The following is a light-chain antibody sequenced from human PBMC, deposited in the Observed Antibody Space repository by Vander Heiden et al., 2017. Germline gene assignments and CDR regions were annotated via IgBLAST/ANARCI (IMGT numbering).Light chain of an antibody. Sequence: SDVFSQPPPVPEAPGQTARITCGGNNIGSRSLHWYQQKSGQAPVLVVYDDYDRPSGIPERFSGSNSGNTATLTISRVGAGDEADYDCQVWDNSSVVFGGGTKLTVL. CDR2: DDY. J-gene: IGLJ3*02. CDR3: QVWDNSSVV. V-gene: IGLV3-21*02. CDR1: NIGSRS.